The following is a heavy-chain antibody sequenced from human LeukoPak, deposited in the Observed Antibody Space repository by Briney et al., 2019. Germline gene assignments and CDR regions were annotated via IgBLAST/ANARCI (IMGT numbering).Heavy chain of an antibody. J-gene: IGHJ4*01. CDR2: IYYSGST. CDR3: ARADDSSGYYYYDFDY. CDR1: GGFISSYY. D-gene: IGHD3-22*01. V-gene: IGHV4-59*01. Sequence: SETLSLTCTVSGGFISSYYWSWLRQPPGKGLEWIGYIYYSGSTDYKPSLISRVTISVDTSKNQYSLKLNSVTAADTAVYYCARADDSSGYYYYDFDYWGQGTLVTVSS.